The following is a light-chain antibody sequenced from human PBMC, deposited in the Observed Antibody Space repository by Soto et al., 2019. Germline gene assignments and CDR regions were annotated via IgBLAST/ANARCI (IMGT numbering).Light chain of an antibody. J-gene: IGLJ2*01. V-gene: IGLV2-14*01. CDR2: EVT. CDR1: SSDGDS. CDR3: SSYTAASTLDVV. Sequence: QSALTQPASVSGSPGQSITISCSGTSSDGDSVSWYQQHPGKAPKLIIYEVTNRPSGVSNRFSGSKSDYTASLTISGLQAEDEADYYCSSYTAASTLDVVFGGGTK.